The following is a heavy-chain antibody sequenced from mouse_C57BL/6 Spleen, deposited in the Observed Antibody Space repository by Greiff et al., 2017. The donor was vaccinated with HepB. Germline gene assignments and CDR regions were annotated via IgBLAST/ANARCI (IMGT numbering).Heavy chain of an antibody. Sequence: VQLKESGPELVKPGASVKISCKASGYSFTGYYMNWVKQSPETSLEWIGEINPSTGGTTYNQKFKAKATLTVDKSSSTAYMQLKSLTSEDSAVYYCAKNYYGSSYGGYFDVWGTGTTVTVSS. D-gene: IGHD1-1*01. V-gene: IGHV1-42*01. CDR2: INPSTGGT. CDR3: AKNYYGSSYGGYFDV. CDR1: GYSFTGYY. J-gene: IGHJ1*03.